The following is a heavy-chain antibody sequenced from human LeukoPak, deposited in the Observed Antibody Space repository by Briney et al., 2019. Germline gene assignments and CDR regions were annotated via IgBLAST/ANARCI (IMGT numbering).Heavy chain of an antibody. V-gene: IGHV3-7*01. CDR2: IKQDGSEK. CDR3: ARDWGGTVPFDY. D-gene: IGHD3-16*01. CDR1: GFTFSSYW. Sequence: QPGGSLRLSCAASGFTFSSYWMSWVRQAPGKGLEWVANIKQDGSEKYYVDSLKGRFTISRNNAKNSLYLQINSPRAEGTAVYYCARDWGGTVPFDYWGQGTLVTVSS. J-gene: IGHJ4*02.